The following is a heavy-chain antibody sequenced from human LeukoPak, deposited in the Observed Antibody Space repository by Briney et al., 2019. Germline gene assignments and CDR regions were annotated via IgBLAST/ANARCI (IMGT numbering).Heavy chain of an antibody. CDR3: ARALGWLPENY. CDR2: IKQDGSEK. Sequence: GGPLRLSCAASGFTFSSYWMSWVRQAPGKGLEWVANIKQDGSEKDYVDSVKGRFTISRDSAKNSLYLQMNSLRAEDTAVYYCARALGWLPENYWGQGTLVTVSS. D-gene: IGHD5-24*01. J-gene: IGHJ4*02. V-gene: IGHV3-7*01. CDR1: GFTFSSYW.